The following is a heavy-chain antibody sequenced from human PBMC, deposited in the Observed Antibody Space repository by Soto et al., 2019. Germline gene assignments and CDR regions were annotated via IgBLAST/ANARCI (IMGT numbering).Heavy chain of an antibody. V-gene: IGHV3-23*01. Sequence: GESLRLSYANSGFTFSSSAMSWVRQAPGKGLGWVSAISSSGGSTFSADNVKGRFTISRDNSRNKLYLQINRLRAEDTAIYYCAKYQPMTQPRPYFDYWGQGP. D-gene: IGHD3-22*01. CDR1: GFTFSSSA. J-gene: IGHJ4*02. CDR3: AKYQPMTQPRPYFDY. CDR2: ISSSGGST.